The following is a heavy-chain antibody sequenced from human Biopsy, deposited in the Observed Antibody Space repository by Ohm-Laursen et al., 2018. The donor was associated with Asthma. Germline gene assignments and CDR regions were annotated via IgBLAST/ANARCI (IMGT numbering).Heavy chain of an antibody. D-gene: IGHD3-22*01. CDR2: VSSDGHNK. V-gene: IGHV3-30*03. CDR3: ARQSGQDYGDSSGFDI. Sequence: SLRLSCAASGFVFSQCSMYWVRQGPGKGLEWVALVSSDGHNKYYEDSVKGRFTISRDNSRKRLYLQINRLTVEDSAVYFCARQSGQDYGDSSGFDIWGQGTKVAVSS. J-gene: IGHJ3*02. CDR1: GFVFSQCS.